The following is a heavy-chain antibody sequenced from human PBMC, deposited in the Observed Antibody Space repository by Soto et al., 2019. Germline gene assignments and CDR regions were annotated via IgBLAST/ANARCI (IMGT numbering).Heavy chain of an antibody. CDR2: IYHSGST. Sequence: QVQLQESGPGLVKPSQTLSLTCTVSGDSISRGGYYWNWLRQHPRKGLEWIGYIYHSGSTIYNPSLKSRVTRSVDTYKNRLSLELSNVTAADTAVYYCARDGAGAYGLGWFDPWGQGILVTVSS. CDR1: GDSISRGGYY. V-gene: IGHV4-31*03. J-gene: IGHJ5*02. CDR3: ARDGAGAYGLGWFDP. D-gene: IGHD2-8*01.